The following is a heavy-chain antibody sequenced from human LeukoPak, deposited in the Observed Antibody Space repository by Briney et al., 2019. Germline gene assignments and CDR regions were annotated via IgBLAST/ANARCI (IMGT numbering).Heavy chain of an antibody. V-gene: IGHV3-53*01. CDR3: ARVSGGKEYYFDY. CDR2: IYSGGST. J-gene: IGHJ4*02. CDR1: GFTVSSNY. Sequence: GGSLRLSCAASGFTVSSNYMSWVRQAPGKGQEWVSVIYSGGSTYYADSVKGRFTISRDNSKNTLYLQMNSLRAEDTAVYYCARVSGGKEYYFDYWGQGTLVTVSS. D-gene: IGHD4-23*01.